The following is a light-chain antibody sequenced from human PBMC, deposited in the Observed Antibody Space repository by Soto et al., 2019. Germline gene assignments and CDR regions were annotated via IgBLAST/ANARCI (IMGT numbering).Light chain of an antibody. CDR2: AAS. CDR1: QSISSY. CDR3: LQYNNYPLT. J-gene: IGKJ1*01. Sequence: IQMTQSPSSLSASVGDRVTITCRASQSISSYLNWYQQKPGKAPKVLIYAASSLQSGVPSRFSGIGSGTDFTLTISSLQPEDFATYYCLQYNNYPLTFGHGTKVDIK. V-gene: IGKV1-39*01.